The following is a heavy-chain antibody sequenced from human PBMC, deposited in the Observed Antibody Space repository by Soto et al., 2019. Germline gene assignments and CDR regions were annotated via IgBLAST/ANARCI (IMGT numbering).Heavy chain of an antibody. CDR3: TTDSYITETPVRLDY. CDR2: VKSKTHGGTT. Sequence: GGSLRLSCAASGFTFSNAWINWVRQAPGKGLEWVGRVKSKTHGGTTDFAASVKGRFAISRDDSISMAFMRMNSLKIEETTVYYCTTDSYITETPVRLDYGGHGPLVTVSP. V-gene: IGHV3-15*07. J-gene: IGHJ4*01. D-gene: IGHD3-10*01. CDR1: GFTFSNAW.